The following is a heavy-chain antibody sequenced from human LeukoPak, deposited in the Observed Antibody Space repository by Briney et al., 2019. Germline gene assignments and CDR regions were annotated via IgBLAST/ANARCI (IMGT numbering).Heavy chain of an antibody. V-gene: IGHV3-7*01. Sequence: PGGSLRLSCAASGFTFSSYWMSWVRQAPGKGLEWVANIKQDGSEKYYVDSVKGRFTISRDNAKNSLYLQMNSLRAEDTAVYYCASTEATAAGTPFDYWGQGTLVTVSS. D-gene: IGHD6-13*01. CDR2: IKQDGSEK. CDR1: GFTFSSYW. CDR3: ASTEATAAGTPFDY. J-gene: IGHJ4*02.